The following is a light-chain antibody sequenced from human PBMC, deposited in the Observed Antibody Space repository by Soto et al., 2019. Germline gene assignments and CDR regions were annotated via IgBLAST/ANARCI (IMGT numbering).Light chain of an antibody. V-gene: IGLV2-14*01. J-gene: IGLJ1*01. CDR3: ASHTSADRDYV. Sequence: QSVLTQPASVSGSPGQSITISYTGTSSDVGAYTSFSWYQQHPGKAPKLIIYEVSNRPPGVSTLFSGSKSASTASLTISGVPSEAVSHYYCASHTSADRDYVFGTGTKVTVL. CDR2: EVS. CDR1: SSDVGAYTS.